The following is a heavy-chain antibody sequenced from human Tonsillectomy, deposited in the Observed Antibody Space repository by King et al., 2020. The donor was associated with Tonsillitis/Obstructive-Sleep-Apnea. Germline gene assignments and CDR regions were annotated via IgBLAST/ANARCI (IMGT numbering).Heavy chain of an antibody. CDR1: GGSISSGSYC. Sequence: QLQESGPGQVKPSETLSLTCAVSGGSISSGSYCWDWIRQPPGKGLEWIGTMYHTGSTYSNPSLKSRVSISVDMSKNQFSLKLSSVTAADTAVYYCARRVRADVLRYFDWPLWAQGTLVTVSA. CDR3: ARRVRADVLRYFDWPL. J-gene: IGHJ4*02. D-gene: IGHD3-9*01. V-gene: IGHV4-39*01. CDR2: MYHTGST.